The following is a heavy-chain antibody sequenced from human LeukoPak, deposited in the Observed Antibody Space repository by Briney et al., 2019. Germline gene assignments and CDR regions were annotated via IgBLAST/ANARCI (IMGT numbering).Heavy chain of an antibody. CDR2: IYWDDDK. CDR3: AHRLADRQHNGSLDYFDY. J-gene: IGHJ4*02. V-gene: IGHV2-5*02. D-gene: IGHD1-26*01. CDR1: RGPLRTSAVG. Sequence: SGPTLVKPSRILIRPKPFSRGPLRTSAVGVGWIRQPPGKALEWLALIYWDDDKRYSPSLKSRLTITKDNSKNQVVLTMTNMDPVDTATYDCAHRLADRQHNGSLDYFDYWGQGTLVTVSS.